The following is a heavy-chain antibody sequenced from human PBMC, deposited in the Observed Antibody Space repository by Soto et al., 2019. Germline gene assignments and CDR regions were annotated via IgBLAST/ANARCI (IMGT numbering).Heavy chain of an antibody. CDR3: ARVFGTIYYYGMDV. V-gene: IGHV6-1*01. CDR1: GDSVSSNSAA. CDR2: TYYRSKWYN. J-gene: IGHJ6*02. D-gene: IGHD1-7*01. Sequence: QTLSLTCAISGDSVSSNSAAWNWVRQSPSRGLEWLGRTYYRSKWYNDYAVSVKSRITINPDTSKNQLSLQLNSVTPEDTAVYYCARVFGTIYYYGMDVWGQGTTVTVSS.